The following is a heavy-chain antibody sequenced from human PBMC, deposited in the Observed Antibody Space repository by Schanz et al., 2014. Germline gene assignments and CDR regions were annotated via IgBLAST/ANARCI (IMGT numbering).Heavy chain of an antibody. CDR2: ISASGGST. D-gene: IGHD2-15*01. CDR1: GFTFSSYA. J-gene: IGHJ6*02. Sequence: EGQLLESGGGLIQPGGSLRLSCAASGFTFSSYAMSWVRQAPGKGLEWVSTISASGGSTYYADSVKGRFTISRDNSKNILYLQMNSLRAEDTAVYYCAKARRKSNCSGGRCFHYSYYGMDVWGRGTTXTVSS. CDR3: AKARRKSNCSGGRCFHYSYYGMDV. V-gene: IGHV3-23*01.